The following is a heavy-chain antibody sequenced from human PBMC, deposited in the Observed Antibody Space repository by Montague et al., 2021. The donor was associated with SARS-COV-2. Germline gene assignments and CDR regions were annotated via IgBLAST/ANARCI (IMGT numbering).Heavy chain of an antibody. J-gene: IGHJ2*01. CDR3: ARERSSLSWYFDL. CDR2: IYTTGRN. V-gene: IGHV4-4*07. D-gene: IGHD3-16*01. CDR1: AASIRGYY. Sequence: SETLSLTCAVSAASIRGYYWSWILQPPGKGLEWIGRIYTTGRNNXNTSLQSRVTMSVDTSKNQVSLRLMSVTAADTAVYYCARERSSLSWYFDLWGRGTLVTVSS.